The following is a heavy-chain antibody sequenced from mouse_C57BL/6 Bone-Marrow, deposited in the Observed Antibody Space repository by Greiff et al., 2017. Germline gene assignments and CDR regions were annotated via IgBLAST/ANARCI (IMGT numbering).Heavy chain of an antibody. CDR3: ARHYYSNYWYFDV. CDR2: LYPGSGST. J-gene: IGHJ1*03. CDR1: GYTFTSYW. V-gene: IGHV1-55*01. D-gene: IGHD2-5*01. Sequence: QVQLQQPGAELVKPGASVKMSCKASGYTFTSYWLTWVKQRPGQGLEWIGDLYPGSGSTNYNEKFKSKATLTVDTSSSTAYRQLSSLTSEDSAVYYCARHYYSNYWYFDVWGTGTTVTVSS.